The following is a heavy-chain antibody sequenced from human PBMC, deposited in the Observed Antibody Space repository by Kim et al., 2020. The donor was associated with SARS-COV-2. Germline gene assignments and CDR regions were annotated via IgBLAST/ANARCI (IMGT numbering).Heavy chain of an antibody. CDR3: AKDLPGTFSSVAFDY. Sequence: GGSLRLSCAASGFTFSSYAMHWVRQAPGKGLEWVAVIWYDGSNKYYADSVKGRFTISRDNSKNTLYLQMNSLRAEDTAVYYCAKDLPGTFSSVAFDYWGQGTLVTVSS. J-gene: IGHJ4*02. V-gene: IGHV3-33*06. CDR1: GFTFSSYA. D-gene: IGHD6-13*01. CDR2: IWYDGSNK.